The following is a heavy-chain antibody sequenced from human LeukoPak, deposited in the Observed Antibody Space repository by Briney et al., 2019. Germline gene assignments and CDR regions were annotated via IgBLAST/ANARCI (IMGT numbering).Heavy chain of an antibody. CDR3: ARDNFWGMIGSMDV. J-gene: IGHJ6*03. V-gene: IGHV1-69*05. Sequence: SVKVSCKASGGTFSSYAISWVRQAPGQGLEWMGGIIPIFGTANYAQKFQGRVTITTDESTSTAYMELSSLRSEDTAVYYCARDNFWGMIGSMDVWGKGTTVTVSS. CDR1: GGTFSSYA. CDR2: IIPIFGTA. D-gene: IGHD2-8*01.